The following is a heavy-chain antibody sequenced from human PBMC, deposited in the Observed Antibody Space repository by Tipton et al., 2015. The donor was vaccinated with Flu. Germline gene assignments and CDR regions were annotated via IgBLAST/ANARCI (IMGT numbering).Heavy chain of an antibody. D-gene: IGHD3-3*01. CDR2: INPSGGSA. V-gene: IGHV1-46*01. CDR3: ARDRGFGIRFNWFAP. CDR1: GYTFTSYY. J-gene: IGHJ5*02. Sequence: QVQLVQSGAEVKKPGASVRVSCKASGYTFTSYYIHWVRQAPGQGLEWMGIINPSGGSANYAQKFQGRVTVTRDTSTSTAYMELSSLTSEDTAVYYCARDRGFGIRFNWFAPWGQGTLVTVSS.